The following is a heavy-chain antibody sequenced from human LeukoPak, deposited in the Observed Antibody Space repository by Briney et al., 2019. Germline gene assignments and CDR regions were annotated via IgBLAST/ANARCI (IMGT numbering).Heavy chain of an antibody. D-gene: IGHD5-18*01. Sequence: ASVKVSCKVSGYTLTELSMHWVRQAPGKGLEWMGGFDPEDGGTIYAQKFQGRVTMTEDTSTDTAYMELSSLRSEDTAVYYCAGSGYSYGYFDYWGQGTLVTVSS. V-gene: IGHV1-24*01. CDR2: FDPEDGGT. J-gene: IGHJ4*02. CDR3: AGSGYSYGYFDY. CDR1: GYTLTELS.